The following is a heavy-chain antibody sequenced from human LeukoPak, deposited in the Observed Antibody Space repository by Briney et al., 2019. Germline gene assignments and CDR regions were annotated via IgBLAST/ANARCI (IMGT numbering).Heavy chain of an antibody. CDR3: ARLVDTATGYYNYYGMDV. V-gene: IGHV4-59*01. J-gene: IGHJ6*02. D-gene: IGHD6-13*01. CDR2: IHSSGST. Sequence: SETLSLTCTVSGGSISSYYWNWIRQPPGKGLEWIGYIHSSGSTNYNPSLKSRVTISIDTSKKQFSLKLSSVTAADTAVYYCARLVDTATGYYNYYGMDVWGQGTTVTVSS. CDR1: GGSISSYY.